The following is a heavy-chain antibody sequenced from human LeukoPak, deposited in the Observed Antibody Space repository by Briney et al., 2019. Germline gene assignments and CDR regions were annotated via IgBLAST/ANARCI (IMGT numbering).Heavy chain of an antibody. Sequence: SETLSLTCTVSGGSISSYYWSWIRQPPGKGLEWMGYIYYSGSTNYNPSLKSRVTISVDTSKNQFSLKPSSVTAAYTAVYYCARHVISGYSYGYSAFDIWGQGTMVTVSS. J-gene: IGHJ3*02. CDR3: ARHVISGYSYGYSAFDI. CDR1: GGSISSYY. V-gene: IGHV4-59*08. CDR2: IYYSGST. D-gene: IGHD5-18*01.